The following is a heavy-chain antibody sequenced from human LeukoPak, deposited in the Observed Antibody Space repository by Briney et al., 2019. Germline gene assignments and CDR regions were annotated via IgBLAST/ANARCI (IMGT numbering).Heavy chain of an antibody. Sequence: SETLSLTCTVSGGSISGYYWSWIRQPPGKRLECIGYISYSGSTYYNTSLKSRLTISVDTSKNQFSLKLNSVTAAGTAVYYCARLMAVAGTLSFFDYWGQGILVTVSS. CDR1: GGSISGYY. CDR3: ARLMAVAGTLSFFDY. V-gene: IGHV4-59*08. CDR2: ISYSGST. J-gene: IGHJ4*02. D-gene: IGHD6-19*01.